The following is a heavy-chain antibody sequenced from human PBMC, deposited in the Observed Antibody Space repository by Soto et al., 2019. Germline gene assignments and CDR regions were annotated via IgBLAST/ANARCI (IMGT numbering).Heavy chain of an antibody. V-gene: IGHV3-30-3*01. CDR1: GFTFSTYA. J-gene: IGHJ5*02. Sequence: QVQLVEXGGGVVQXXXSLRLSCAASGFTFSTYAMHWVRQAPGKGLXWVAXISYDGSKKYYADSVKGRFTIXXXXXXXXXXXXXXXXXXXXXXXYYCARDRGYYDSSGYSENWFDPWGQGTLVTVXS. CDR2: ISYDGSKK. D-gene: IGHD3-22*01. CDR3: ARDRGYYDSSGYSENWFDP.